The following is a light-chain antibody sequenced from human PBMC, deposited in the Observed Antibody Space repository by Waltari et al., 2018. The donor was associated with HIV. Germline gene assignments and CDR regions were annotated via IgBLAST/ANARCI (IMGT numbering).Light chain of an antibody. Sequence: QSALTQPASVSGSPGQWVTLSCSGTTNDIGGSNHVSWYQQPPGKAPKLIIYDVTYRPSGVSNRFSGSKSGNAASLTISGLQPEDEGDYFCASYKTAYTMVFGGGTRLTV. CDR1: TNDIGGSNH. J-gene: IGLJ2*01. CDR3: ASYKTAYTMV. V-gene: IGLV2-14*03. CDR2: DVT.